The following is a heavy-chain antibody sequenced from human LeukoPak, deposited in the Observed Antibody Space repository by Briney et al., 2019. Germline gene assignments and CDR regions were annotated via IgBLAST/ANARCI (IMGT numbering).Heavy chain of an antibody. V-gene: IGHV3-20*04. Sequence: GGSLRLSCAASGFTFDDYGMSWVRQAPGKGLEWFSGINWNGGSTGYADSVKGRFTISRDNSKNTLYLQMNSLRAEDTAVYYCAKVAHYYGSGSYYEYYFDYWGQGTLVTVSS. J-gene: IGHJ4*02. CDR1: GFTFDDYG. D-gene: IGHD3-10*01. CDR3: AKVAHYYGSGSYYEYYFDY. CDR2: INWNGGST.